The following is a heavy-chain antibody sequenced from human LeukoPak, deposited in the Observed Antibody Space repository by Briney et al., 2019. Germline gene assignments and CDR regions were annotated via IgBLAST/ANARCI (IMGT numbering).Heavy chain of an antibody. D-gene: IGHD3-10*01. Sequence: GGSLRLSCSASGFTFSYYAIHWVRQAPGKGLEWVALIWSDGSNKYYADSVKGRITISRDNSKNTVYLQMNSLRAEGTAVYYCARELFSSGSCPDGWGQGTLVTVSS. CDR2: IWSDGSNK. V-gene: IGHV3-33*01. CDR1: GFTFSYYA. J-gene: IGHJ4*02. CDR3: ARELFSSGSCPDG.